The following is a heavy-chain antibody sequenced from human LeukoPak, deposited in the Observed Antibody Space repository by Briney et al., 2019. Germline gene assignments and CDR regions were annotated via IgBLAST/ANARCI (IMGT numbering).Heavy chain of an antibody. J-gene: IGHJ6*03. CDR3: AKDQVPMDV. CDR1: GFTFSSYA. CDR2: ISGSGGST. Sequence: PGGSLRLSCAASGFTFSSYAMSWVRQAPGKGLEWVSAISGSGGSTYYADSVKGRFTISRDNSKNTLYLQMSSLRSDDTALYYCAKDQVPMDVWGKGTTVTVSS. V-gene: IGHV3-23*01.